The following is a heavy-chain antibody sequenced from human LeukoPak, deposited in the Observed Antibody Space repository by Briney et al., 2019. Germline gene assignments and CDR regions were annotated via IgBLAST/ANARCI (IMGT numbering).Heavy chain of an antibody. CDR3: TRGKQWLADFDY. Sequence: PGGSLRLSCTASGFTFGDYAMSWVRQAPGKGLEWVGFIRSKAYGGTTEYAASVKGRFTISRDDSKSIAYLQMNSLKTEDTAVYYCTRGKQWLADFDYWGQGTLVTVSS. CDR2: IRSKAYGGTT. V-gene: IGHV3-49*04. D-gene: IGHD6-19*01. CDR1: GFTFGDYA. J-gene: IGHJ4*02.